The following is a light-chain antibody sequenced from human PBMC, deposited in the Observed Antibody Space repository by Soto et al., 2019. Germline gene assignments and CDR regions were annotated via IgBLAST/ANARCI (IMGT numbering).Light chain of an antibody. CDR1: TSNIGTNY. V-gene: IGLV1-47*01. CDR2: TNS. J-gene: IGLJ2*01. CDR3: AAWDDSLSGPI. Sequence: QSVLTQPPSASGTPGQRVTISCSGSTSNIGTNYVYWFQQFPGTAPKLLIYTNSQRPSGVPDRFSGSKSGTSASLAISGLRSEDEADYYCAAWDDSLSGPIFGGGTKLTV.